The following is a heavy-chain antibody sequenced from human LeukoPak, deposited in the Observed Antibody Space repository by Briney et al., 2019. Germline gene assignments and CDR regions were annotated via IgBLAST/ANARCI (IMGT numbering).Heavy chain of an antibody. D-gene: IGHD1-26*01. Sequence: PGRSLRLSCAASGFTFSSYGMHWIRQAPGKGLEWVAVIWYDGSNKYYADSVKGRFTISRDNSKNPLYLQMNSLRAEDTAVYYCARGFSQGVDYWGQGTLVTVSS. CDR1: GFTFSSYG. CDR3: ARGFSQGVDY. J-gene: IGHJ4*02. CDR2: IWYDGSNK. V-gene: IGHV3-33*01.